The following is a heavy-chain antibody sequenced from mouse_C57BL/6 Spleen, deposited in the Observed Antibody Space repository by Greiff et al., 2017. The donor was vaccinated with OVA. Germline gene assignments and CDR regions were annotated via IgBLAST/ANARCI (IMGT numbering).Heavy chain of an antibody. Sequence: QVQLQQPGAELVMPGASVKLSCKASGYTFTSYWMHWVKQRPGQGLEWIGEIDPSDSYTNYNQKFKGKSTLTVDKSSSTAYMQLSSLTSEDSAVYYCASYGSSGYVDVWGTGTTVTVSS. V-gene: IGHV1-69*01. CDR3: ASYGSSGYVDV. CDR1: GYTFTSYW. J-gene: IGHJ1*03. D-gene: IGHD1-1*01. CDR2: IDPSDSYT.